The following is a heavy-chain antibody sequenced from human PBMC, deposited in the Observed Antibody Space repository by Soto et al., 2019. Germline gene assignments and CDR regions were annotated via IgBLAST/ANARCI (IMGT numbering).Heavy chain of an antibody. V-gene: IGHV1-69*13. D-gene: IGHD3-22*01. CDR2: IIPIFGTA. J-gene: IGHJ6*02. CDR3: ARGALNYYDSSGYYPDYYYGMDV. CDR1: GGTFSSYA. Sequence: ASVKVFCKASGGTFSSYAISWVRQAPGQGLEWMGGIIPIFGTANYAQKFQGRVTITADESTSTAYMELSSLRSEDTAVYYCARGALNYYDSSGYYPDYYYGMDVWGQGTTVTVSS.